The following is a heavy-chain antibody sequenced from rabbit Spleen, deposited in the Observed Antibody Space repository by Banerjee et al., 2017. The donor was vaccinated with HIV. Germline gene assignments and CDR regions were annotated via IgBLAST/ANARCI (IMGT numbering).Heavy chain of an antibody. D-gene: IGHD2-1*01. CDR3: ARGRWSNGDGFNL. CDR2: IYNGDGRT. Sequence: QEQLVESGGGLVQPEGSLTLTCKASGFDFSSNAMCWVRQAPGKGPEWIACIYNGDGRTYYASWAKGRFTISKTSSTTVTLQMTGLTAADTATYFCARGRWSNGDGFNLWGPGTLVTVS. V-gene: IGHV1S47*01. J-gene: IGHJ4*01. CDR1: GFDFSSNA.